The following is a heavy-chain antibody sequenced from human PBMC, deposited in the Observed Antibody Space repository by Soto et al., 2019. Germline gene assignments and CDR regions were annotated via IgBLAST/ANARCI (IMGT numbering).Heavy chain of an antibody. Sequence: SETLSLGCTVSVASFTSGGYYWSWILQPPGKGLEWIGFIIYNGATKYNPSLESRVTMSVDTSKNQFLLKLSSVTAADTAVYYCARTRNGGSWAAWFWGQGTLVTVSS. J-gene: IGHJ4*02. D-gene: IGHD2-15*01. CDR3: ARTRNGGSWAAWF. V-gene: IGHV4-61*08. CDR2: IIYNGAT. CDR1: VASFTSGGYY.